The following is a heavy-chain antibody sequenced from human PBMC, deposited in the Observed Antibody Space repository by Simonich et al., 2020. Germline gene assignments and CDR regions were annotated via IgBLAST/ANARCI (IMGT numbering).Heavy chain of an antibody. J-gene: IGHJ6*02. CDR1: GGSFSGYY. D-gene: IGHD1-1*01. Sequence: QVQLQQWGAGLLKPSETLSLTCAVYGGSFSGYYWSWLRQPPGKGLEWIGEINHSGSTNYNQSLKSRVTIPVDTSKNLFSRKLGSVTAADTAVYYCARHRLVDGTTGTTGVDYYYGMDVWGQGTTVTVSS. V-gene: IGHV4-34*01. CDR3: ARHRLVDGTTGTTGVDYYYGMDV. CDR2: INHSGST.